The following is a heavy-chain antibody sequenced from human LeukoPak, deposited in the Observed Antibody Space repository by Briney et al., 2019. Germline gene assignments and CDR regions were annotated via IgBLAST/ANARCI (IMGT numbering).Heavy chain of an antibody. CDR3: ARPQTPSSGYPNFDY. D-gene: IGHD3-22*01. CDR2: IIPIFGTA. J-gene: IGHJ4*02. CDR1: GCTFTSYA. V-gene: IGHV1-69*06. Sequence: SVKVSCKASGCTFTSYAISWVRQAPGQGLEWMGGIIPIFGTANYAQKFQGRVTITADKSTSTAYMELSSLRSEDTAVYYCARPQTPSSGYPNFDYWGQGTLVTVSS.